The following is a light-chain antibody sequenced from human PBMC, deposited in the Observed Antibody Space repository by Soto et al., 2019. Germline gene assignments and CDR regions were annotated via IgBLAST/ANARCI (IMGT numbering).Light chain of an antibody. CDR3: QQYYSTPFT. V-gene: IGKV4-1*01. CDR1: QTIFYTSSNKNY. Sequence: DIQMTQSPDSLAVSLGERATIHCKSSQTIFYTSSNKNYLAWYQQRPGQPPKLLIYWASDRESGVPNRFSGSGSGTDFTLTISGLQAEDVAVYYCQQYYSTPFTFGPGTRLDIK. CDR2: WAS. J-gene: IGKJ3*01.